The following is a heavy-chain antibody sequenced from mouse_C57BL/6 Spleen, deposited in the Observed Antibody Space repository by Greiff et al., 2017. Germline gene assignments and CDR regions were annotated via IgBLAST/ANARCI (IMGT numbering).Heavy chain of an antibody. CDR1: GYTFTGYW. CDR2: ILPGSGNT. J-gene: IGHJ2*01. CDR3: ARYELLRSLFDY. D-gene: IGHD1-1*01. Sequence: QVQLQQSGAELMKPGASVKLSCKATGYTFTGYWIEWVKQRPGHGLEWIGEILPGSGNTNYNEKFKGKATFTADTSSNTAYMQLSSLTTEDSAIYYCARYELLRSLFDYWGQGTTLTVSS. V-gene: IGHV1-9*01.